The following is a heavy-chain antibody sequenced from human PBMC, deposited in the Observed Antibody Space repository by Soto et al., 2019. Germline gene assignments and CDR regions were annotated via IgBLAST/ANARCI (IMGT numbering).Heavy chain of an antibody. CDR3: ARDLAIAAAGTSRAFDI. Sequence: ASVKVSCKASGYTFTSYGISWVRQAPGQGLEWMGWISAYNGNTNYAQKLQGRVTMTTDTSTSTAYMELRSLRSDDTAVYHCARDLAIAAAGTSRAFDIWGQGTMVTVSS. CDR1: GYTFTSYG. D-gene: IGHD6-13*01. V-gene: IGHV1-18*01. CDR2: ISAYNGNT. J-gene: IGHJ3*02.